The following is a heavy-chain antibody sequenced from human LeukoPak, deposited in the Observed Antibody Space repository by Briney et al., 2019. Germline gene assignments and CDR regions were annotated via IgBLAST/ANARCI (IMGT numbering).Heavy chain of an antibody. CDR3: AREKKNWFDP. Sequence: SETLSLTCAVSGYSISSGYYWGWIRQPPGKGLEWIGSIYHSGSTYYNPSLKSRVTISVDTSKNQFSLKLSSVTAADTAVYYCAREKKNWFDPWGQGTLVTVSS. CDR2: IYHSGST. V-gene: IGHV4-38-2*02. J-gene: IGHJ5*02. CDR1: GYSISSGYY.